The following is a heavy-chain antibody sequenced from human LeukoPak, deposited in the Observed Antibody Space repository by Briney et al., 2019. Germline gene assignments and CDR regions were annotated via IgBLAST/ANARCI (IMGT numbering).Heavy chain of an antibody. CDR3: ARGLSYDSSGYYD. CDR2: ISGGGGST. D-gene: IGHD3-22*01. CDR1: GFTFSRYG. Sequence: GGSLRLSCAASGFTFSRYGMSWVRQAPGKGLEWVSAISGGGGSTYYADSVKGRFTISRDNSKNTLFLQMNSLRAEDTALYYCARGLSYDSSGYYDWGQGTLVTVSS. J-gene: IGHJ4*02. V-gene: IGHV3-23*01.